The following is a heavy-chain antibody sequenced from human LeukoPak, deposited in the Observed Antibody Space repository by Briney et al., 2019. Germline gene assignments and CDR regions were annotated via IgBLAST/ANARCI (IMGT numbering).Heavy chain of an antibody. Sequence: SETLSLTCTVSGGSVSSGSYYWSWIRQLPGKGLEWIGYIYYSGSTNYNPSLKSRVTISVDTSKNQFSLKLSSVTAADTAVYYCARGPRKGWFGELSYYFESWGQGTQVTVSS. D-gene: IGHD3-10*01. V-gene: IGHV4-61*01. CDR3: ARGPRKGWFGELSYYFES. J-gene: IGHJ4*02. CDR2: IYYSGST. CDR1: GGSVSSGSYY.